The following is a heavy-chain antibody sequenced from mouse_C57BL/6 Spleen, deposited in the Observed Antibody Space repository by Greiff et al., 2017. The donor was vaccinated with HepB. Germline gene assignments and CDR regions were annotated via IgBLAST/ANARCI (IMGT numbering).Heavy chain of an antibody. Sequence: EVKLQESGAELVRPGASVKLSCTASGFNIKDDYMHWVKQRPEQGLEWIGWIDPENGDTEYASKFQGKATITADTSSNTAYLQLSSLTSEDTAVYYCTTLYYYGSRFAYWGQGTLVTVSA. D-gene: IGHD1-1*01. V-gene: IGHV14-4*01. CDR1: GFNIKDDY. J-gene: IGHJ3*01. CDR3: TTLYYYGSRFAY. CDR2: IDPENGDT.